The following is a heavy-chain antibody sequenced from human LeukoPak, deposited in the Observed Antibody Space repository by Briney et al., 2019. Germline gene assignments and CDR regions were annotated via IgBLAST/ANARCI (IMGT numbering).Heavy chain of an antibody. CDR3: VWQPALAAAGALDY. Sequence: GGSLRLSCAASGFTFSSYWMHWVRQAPGKGLVWVSRVNSDGSSTNYADSVKGRFTIYRDNAKNTPYLQMNSLRDEDTAVYYCVWQPALAAAGALDYWGQGTLVTVSS. CDR1: GFTFSSYW. D-gene: IGHD6-13*01. J-gene: IGHJ4*02. CDR2: VNSDGSST. V-gene: IGHV3-74*01.